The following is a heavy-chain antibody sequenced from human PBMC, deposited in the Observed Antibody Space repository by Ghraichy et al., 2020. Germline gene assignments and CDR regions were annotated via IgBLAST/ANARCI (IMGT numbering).Heavy chain of an antibody. Sequence: SCAASGFIFDDYGMSWVREVPGKGLEWVCGLNWNGDSTGYVDSVKGRFTISRDNAKNSLYVQMDNLRAEDTALYYCAKSRGLSGSDFDSWGQGTQVTVSS. D-gene: IGHD1-26*01. CDR2: LNWNGDST. CDR1: GFIFDDYG. V-gene: IGHV3-20*04. J-gene: IGHJ4*02. CDR3: AKSRGLSGSDFDS.